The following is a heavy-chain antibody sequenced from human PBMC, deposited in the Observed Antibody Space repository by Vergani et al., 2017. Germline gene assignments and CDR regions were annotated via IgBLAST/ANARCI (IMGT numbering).Heavy chain of an antibody. Sequence: QVQLQQWGAGLLKPSETLSLTCAVYGGSFSGYYWSWIRQPPGKGLEWIGEINHSGSTNYNPSLKSRVTISVDTSKNQFSLKLSSVTAADTAVYYYARADGSGSLRCYGMDVWGQGTTVIVSS. CDR1: GGSFSGYY. CDR2: INHSGST. J-gene: IGHJ6*02. V-gene: IGHV4-34*01. D-gene: IGHD3-10*01. CDR3: ARADGSGSLRCYGMDV.